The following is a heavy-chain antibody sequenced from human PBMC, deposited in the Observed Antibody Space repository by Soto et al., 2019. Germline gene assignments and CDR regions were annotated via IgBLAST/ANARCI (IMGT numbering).Heavy chain of an antibody. D-gene: IGHD3-22*01. J-gene: IGHJ4*02. V-gene: IGHV4-31*03. CDR2: IYYSGNT. CDR1: GGSIYSGGYY. Sequence: QVQLQESGPGLVQPSQTLSLTCTVSGGSIYSGGYYWTWIRQHPGKGLEWIGYIYYSGNTYYNPSLKSRLAISVDTSKNHFSLTLHSVTAADTAVYYCARDPFGRYYDSGGYYSCWGQGLLVTVSS. CDR3: ARDPFGRYYDSGGYYSC.